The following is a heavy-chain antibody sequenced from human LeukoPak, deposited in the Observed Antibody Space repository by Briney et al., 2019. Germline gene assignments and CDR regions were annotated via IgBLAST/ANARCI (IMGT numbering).Heavy chain of an antibody. CDR1: GGTFSSYA. D-gene: IGHD2-21*01. CDR2: IIPIFGTA. CDR3: ARELWGNLDY. V-gene: IGHV1-69*05. J-gene: IGHJ4*02. Sequence: ASVKVSCKASGGTFSSYAISWVRQAPGQGLEWMGGIIPIFGTANYAQKFQGRVTITTDESTSTAYMELSSLRSDDTAVYYCARELWGNLDYWGQGTPVTVSS.